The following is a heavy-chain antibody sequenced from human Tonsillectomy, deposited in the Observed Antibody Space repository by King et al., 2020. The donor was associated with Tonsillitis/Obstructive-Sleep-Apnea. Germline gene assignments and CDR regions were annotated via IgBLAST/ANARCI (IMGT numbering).Heavy chain of an antibody. D-gene: IGHD3-3*01. Sequence: QLQESGPGLVKPSGTLSLTCAVSGGSISSSNWWSWVRQPPGKGLEWIGEIYHSGSTNYNPSLKSRVTISVDKSKNQFSLKLSSVTAADTAVYYCARAVDWTIFGDNYYYYMDVWGKGTTVTVSS. CDR1: GGSISSSNW. CDR3: ARAVDWTIFGDNYYYYMDV. CDR2: IYHSGST. J-gene: IGHJ6*03. V-gene: IGHV4-4*02.